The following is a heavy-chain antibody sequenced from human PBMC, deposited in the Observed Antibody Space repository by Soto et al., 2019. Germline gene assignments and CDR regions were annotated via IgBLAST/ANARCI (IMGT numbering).Heavy chain of an antibody. V-gene: IGHV1-69*13. CDR1: GGTFSSYA. Sequence: EASVKVSCKASGGTFSSYAISWGRQAPGQGLEWMGGIIPIFGTANYAQKFQGRVTITADESTSTAYMELSSLRSEDTAVYYCARDRGYYDSSGYYYYYYGMDVWGQGTTVTVSS. CDR2: IIPIFGTA. J-gene: IGHJ6*02. CDR3: ARDRGYYDSSGYYYYYYGMDV. D-gene: IGHD3-22*01.